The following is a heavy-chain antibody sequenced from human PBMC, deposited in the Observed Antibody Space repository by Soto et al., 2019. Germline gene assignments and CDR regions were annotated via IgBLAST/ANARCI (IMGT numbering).Heavy chain of an antibody. V-gene: IGHV1-18*01. CDR2: ISAYNGNT. Sequence: QVQLVQSGAEVKKPGASVKVSCKASGYTFTSYCISWVRQAPGQGLDWIGRISAYNGNTNYAQKLQGRITMTTDTATRTAYMELRSMRSEDTAVYYCARVVGAPGHWFEPWGQGTMVTVSS. CDR3: ARVVGAPGHWFEP. D-gene: IGHD1-26*01. J-gene: IGHJ5*02. CDR1: GYTFTSYC.